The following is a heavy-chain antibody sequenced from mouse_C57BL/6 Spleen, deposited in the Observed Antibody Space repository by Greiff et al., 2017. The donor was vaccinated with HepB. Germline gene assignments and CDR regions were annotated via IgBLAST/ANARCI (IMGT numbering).Heavy chain of an antibody. V-gene: IGHV1-69*01. CDR3: ARGDGSYYAMDY. CDR2: IDPSDSYT. D-gene: IGHD1-1*01. J-gene: IGHJ4*01. CDR1: GYTFTSYW. Sequence: VQLQQPGAELVMPGASVKLSCKASGYTFTSYWMHWVKQRPGQGLEWIGEIDPSDSYTNYNQKFKGKSTLTVDKSSSTAYMQLSSLTYEDSAVYYCARGDGSYYAMDYWGQGTSVTVSS.